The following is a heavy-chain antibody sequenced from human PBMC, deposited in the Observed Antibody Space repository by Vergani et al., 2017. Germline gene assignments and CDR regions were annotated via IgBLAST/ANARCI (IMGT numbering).Heavy chain of an antibody. CDR3: ARGPDTSGYYYVDY. CDR2: IYYSGST. V-gene: IGHV4-59*12. CDR1: GGSISSYY. D-gene: IGHD3-22*01. Sequence: QVQLQESGPGLVKPSETLSLTCTVSGGSISSYYWSWIRQPPGKGLEWIGYIYYSGSTNYNPSLKSRVTISVDTSKNQFSLKLSSVTAADTAVYYCARGPDTSGYYYVDYWGQGTLVTVSS. J-gene: IGHJ4*02.